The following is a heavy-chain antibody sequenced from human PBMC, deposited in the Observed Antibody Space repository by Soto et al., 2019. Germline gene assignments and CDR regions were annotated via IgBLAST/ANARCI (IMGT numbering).Heavy chain of an antibody. CDR1: GGSVSSGSYY. CDR2: IYYSGTT. D-gene: IGHD3-22*01. V-gene: IGHV4-61*01. J-gene: IGHJ4*02. Sequence: SETLSLTCTVSGGSVSSGSYYWSWIRQPPGKGLEWIGYIYYSGTTNYNPSLKSRVTISVDTSKNQFSLNLSSVTAADTAVYYCARDVSSGHLNYWGQGTLVTVSS. CDR3: ARDVSSGHLNY.